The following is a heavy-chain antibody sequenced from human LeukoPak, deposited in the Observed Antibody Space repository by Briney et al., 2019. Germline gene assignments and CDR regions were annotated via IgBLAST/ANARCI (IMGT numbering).Heavy chain of an antibody. CDR1: GFRFSNYA. Sequence: GGSLRLSCTASGFRFSNYAMNWVRQAPGKGLEWVSVISGGGSSTNYADSVKGRFTISRDNAKNSLYLQMNSLRAEDTAVYYCARDRAPQYYYDSSGYFSIPVYWGQGTLVTVSS. CDR3: ARDRAPQYYYDSSGYFSIPVY. CDR2: ISGGGSST. V-gene: IGHV3-21*01. J-gene: IGHJ4*02. D-gene: IGHD3-22*01.